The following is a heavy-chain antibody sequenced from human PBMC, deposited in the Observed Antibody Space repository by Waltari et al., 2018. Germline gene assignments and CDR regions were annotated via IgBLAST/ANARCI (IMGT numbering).Heavy chain of an antibody. V-gene: IGHV3-21*02. CDR2: ISNTGAYM. D-gene: IGHD7-27*01. Sequence: VQLVESGGVLVRPGGPLGVSSAASGLYFNTYNMNWVRQAPGKGLEWVSSISNTGAYMHYADSVKGRFTISRDNAKNSLYLQLSSLRAEDTAMYYCATGGWGFFLGYWGQGTLVTVSS. CDR1: GLYFNTYN. CDR3: ATGGWGFFLGY. J-gene: IGHJ4*02.